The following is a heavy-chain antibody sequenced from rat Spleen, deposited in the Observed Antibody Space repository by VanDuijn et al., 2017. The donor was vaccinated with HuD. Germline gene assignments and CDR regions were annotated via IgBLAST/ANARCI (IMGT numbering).Heavy chain of an antibody. D-gene: IGHD5-1*01. CDR1: GFSLTSYS. CDR3: TRDRPWERGVMDA. CDR2: MWYDGDT. J-gene: IGHJ4*01. Sequence: QVQLKESGPGLVQPSQTLSLTCTVSGFSLTSYSVSWVRQPSGKGPEWMGRMWYDGDTAYNSALKSRLSISRDTSKNQVFLKMNSLQTDDTGTYYCTRDRPWERGVMDAWGQGSSVTVSS. V-gene: IGHV2-63*01.